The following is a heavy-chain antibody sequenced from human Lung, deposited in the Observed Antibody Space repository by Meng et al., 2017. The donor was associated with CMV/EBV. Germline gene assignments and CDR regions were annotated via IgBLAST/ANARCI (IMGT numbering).Heavy chain of an antibody. J-gene: IGHJ1*01. V-gene: IGHV4-4*07. CDR1: GGSISSYY. CDR2: IYTSGGT. D-gene: IGHD5-24*01. Sequence: QVQRQASGPGLGTPSETLSLTCPASGGSISSYYWSWSRQPAGKGLEWIGRIYTSGGTNYNPSLKSRVTMSVDTSKNQFSLKLSSVTAADAAVYYCARGSRDEAFQHWGQGTLVTVSS. CDR3: ARGSRDEAFQH.